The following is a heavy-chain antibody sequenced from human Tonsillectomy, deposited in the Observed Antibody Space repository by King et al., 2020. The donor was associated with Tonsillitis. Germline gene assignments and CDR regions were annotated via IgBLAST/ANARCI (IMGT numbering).Heavy chain of an antibody. CDR1: GFTFSSYA. J-gene: IGHJ5*02. CDR2: ISYDGGNK. Sequence: VQLVESGGGVVQPGRSLRLSCAASGFTFSSYAMHWVRQAPGKGLEWVAVISYDGGNKYYADSVKGRFTISRDNSKNTLYLQMNSLRAEDTAVYYCARDNTDNYDFWSGYYSDGWFDPWGQGTLVTVSS. V-gene: IGHV3-30*04. CDR3: ARDNTDNYDFWSGYYSDGWFDP. D-gene: IGHD3-3*01.